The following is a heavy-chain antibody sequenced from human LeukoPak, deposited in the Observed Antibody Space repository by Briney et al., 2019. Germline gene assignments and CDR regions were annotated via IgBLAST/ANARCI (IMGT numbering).Heavy chain of an antibody. J-gene: IGHJ4*02. V-gene: IGHV1-2*02. CDR2: INPNSGGT. Sequence: ASVKVSCKASGYTFTDYYMHWVRQAPGQGLEWMGWINPNSGGTNYAQKFQGRVTMTRDTSISTAYMELSRLRSDDTAVYYCARGLWFGDNGDYWGQGTLVTVSS. D-gene: IGHD3-10*01. CDR1: GYTFTDYY. CDR3: ARGLWFGDNGDY.